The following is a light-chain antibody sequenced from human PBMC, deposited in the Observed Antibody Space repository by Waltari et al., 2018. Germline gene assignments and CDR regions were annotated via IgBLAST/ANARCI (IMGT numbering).Light chain of an antibody. V-gene: IGLV2-14*01. J-gene: IGLJ3*02. CDR2: DVT. CDR3: CSYTTSSAWV. CDR1: SSAVGVYNY. Sequence: QSALTQPASVSGSPGQSITISCTGPSSAVGVYNYVSWYQQNPGKAPTLSIYDVTKRPSGVSDRFSGSKSGNTASLTISGLQAEDEADYYCCSYTTSSAWVFGGGTKLTVL.